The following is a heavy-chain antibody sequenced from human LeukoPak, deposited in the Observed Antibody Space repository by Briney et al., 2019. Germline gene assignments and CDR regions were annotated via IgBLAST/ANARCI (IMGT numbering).Heavy chain of an antibody. D-gene: IGHD3-10*01. CDR2: ISAYNGNT. J-gene: IGHJ4*02. CDR1: GYTFTSYG. CDR3: ARERGLVLWFGGDYYFDY. Sequence: ASVKVSCKASGYTFTSYGISWVRQAPGQGLEWMGWISAYNGNTNYAQKLQGRVTMTTDTSTSTAYMELRSLRSDDTAVYYCARERGLVLWFGGDYYFDYWGQGTLVTVSP. V-gene: IGHV1-18*01.